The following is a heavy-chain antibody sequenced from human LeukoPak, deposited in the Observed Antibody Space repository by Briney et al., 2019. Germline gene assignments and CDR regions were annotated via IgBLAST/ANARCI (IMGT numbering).Heavy chain of an antibody. Sequence: HPGGSLRLSCAASGFTFSNYAMSWVRQAPGKGLEWVSYISSSGSTIYYADSVKGRFTISRDNAKNSLYLQMNSLRAEDTAVYYCARGIHGGHGEYDYWGQGTLATVSS. D-gene: IGHD3-10*01. CDR2: ISSSGSTI. J-gene: IGHJ4*02. V-gene: IGHV3-48*03. CDR1: GFTFSNYA. CDR3: ARGIHGGHGEYDY.